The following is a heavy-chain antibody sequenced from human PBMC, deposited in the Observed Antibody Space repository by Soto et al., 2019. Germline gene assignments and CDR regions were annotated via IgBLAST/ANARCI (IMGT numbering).Heavy chain of an antibody. V-gene: IGHV3-33*01. J-gene: IGHJ4*02. CDR3: AIGGFTFDT. CDR2: TWSDGSNK. D-gene: IGHD3-10*01. CDR1: GLTFCNYG. Sequence: QVQLVESGGGVVQPGRSLRLSCAASGLTFCNYGMHWVRQAPGKGLEWVGVTWSDGSNKYYADPVKGRFTISRDNAKTTLYLQMNSLRADDTAVYYCAIGGFTFDTWGQGTLVTVSS.